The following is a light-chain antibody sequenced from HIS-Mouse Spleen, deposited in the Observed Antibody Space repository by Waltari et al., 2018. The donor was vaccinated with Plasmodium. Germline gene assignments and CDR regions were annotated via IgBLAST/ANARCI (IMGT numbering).Light chain of an antibody. CDR1: QDISNY. J-gene: IGKJ4*01. CDR2: DAS. CDR3: QQYDNLPLT. V-gene: IGKV1-33*01. Sequence: DTQMTQSPSSLLPSEGAKFTTTCQSSQDISNYLNWYQQKPGKAPKLLIYDASNLETGVPSRFSGSGSGTDFTFTISSLQPEDIATYYCQQYDNLPLTFGGGTKVEIK.